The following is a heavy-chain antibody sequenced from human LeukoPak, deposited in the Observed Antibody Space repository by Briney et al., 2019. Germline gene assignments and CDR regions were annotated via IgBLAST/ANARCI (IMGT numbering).Heavy chain of an antibody. J-gene: IGHJ4*02. V-gene: IGHV3-23*01. CDR2: ISGSGGST. CDR3: AKDRHEYYYDSSGYPN. CDR1: GFTFSSYA. D-gene: IGHD3-22*01. Sequence: GGSLRLSCAASGFTFSSYAMSWVRQAPGKGLEWASAISGSGGSTYYADSVKGRFTISRDNSKNTLYLQMNSLRAEDTAVYYCAKDRHEYYYDSSGYPNWGQGTLVTVSS.